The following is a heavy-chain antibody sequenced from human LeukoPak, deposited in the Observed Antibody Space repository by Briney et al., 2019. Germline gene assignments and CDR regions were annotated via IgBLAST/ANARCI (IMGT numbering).Heavy chain of an antibody. J-gene: IGHJ4*02. CDR1: GGTFSSYA. Sequence: SVKVSCTASGGTFSSYAISWVRQAPGQGLEWMGGIIPIFGTANYAQKFQGRVTITADESTSTAYMELSSLRSEDTAVYYCARKGAVYYYDSSGYLNWGQGTLVTVS. CDR2: IIPIFGTA. D-gene: IGHD3-22*01. V-gene: IGHV1-69*13. CDR3: ARKGAVYYYDSSGYLN.